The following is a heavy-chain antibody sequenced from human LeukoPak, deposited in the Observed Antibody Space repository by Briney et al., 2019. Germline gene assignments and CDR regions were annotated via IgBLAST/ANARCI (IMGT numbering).Heavy chain of an antibody. Sequence: GESLKISCKGSGYNFSTYWLGWVRQMPGKGLEWMGSIYPGDSDTRYSPSFQGPVPISADKSNNTAYLQWSFLRASDSGMYICARRARTDWYFDFWGRGTLVTVSS. CDR1: GYNFSTYW. V-gene: IGHV5-51*01. J-gene: IGHJ2*01. CDR3: ARRARTDWYFDF. D-gene: IGHD6-6*01. CDR2: IYPGDSDT.